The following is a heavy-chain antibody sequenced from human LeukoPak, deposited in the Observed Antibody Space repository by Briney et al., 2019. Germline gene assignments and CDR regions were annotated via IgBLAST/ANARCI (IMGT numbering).Heavy chain of an antibody. D-gene: IGHD6-13*01. CDR1: GFTFSSYE. J-gene: IGHJ4*02. CDR2: ISSSGRTF. V-gene: IGHV3-48*03. Sequence: GGSLRLSCAASGFTFSSYEMNWVRQAPGKGLEWVSYISSSGRTFYYADSVKGRLTISRDNGKNSLYLQMNSLRVEDTAVYYCARDGRGSSWFFDYWGQGALVTVSS. CDR3: ARDGRGSSWFFDY.